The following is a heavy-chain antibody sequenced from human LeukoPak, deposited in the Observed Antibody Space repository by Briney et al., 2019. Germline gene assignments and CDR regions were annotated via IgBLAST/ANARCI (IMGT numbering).Heavy chain of an antibody. J-gene: IGHJ4*02. V-gene: IGHV4-59*12. D-gene: IGHD3-22*01. CDR2: IYYSGST. CDR3: ARAGSGWDFDY. CDR1: GGSISSYY. Sequence: PSETLSLTCTVSGGSISSYYWSWIRQPPGKGLEWIGYIYYSGSTNYNPSLKSRVTISVDTSKNQFSLKLSSVTAADTAVYYCARAGSGWDFDYWGQGTLVTVSS.